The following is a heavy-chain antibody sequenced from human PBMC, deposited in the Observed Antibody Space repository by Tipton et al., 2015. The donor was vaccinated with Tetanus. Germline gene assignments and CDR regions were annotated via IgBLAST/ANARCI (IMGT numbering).Heavy chain of an antibody. CDR1: GYTFTSYD. J-gene: IGHJ3*02. D-gene: IGHD6-13*01. CDR2: MNHNSGDT. V-gene: IGHV1-8*01. Sequence: QVQLVQSGAEVKKPGASVKVSCKASGYTFTSYDINWVRQATGQGLEWMGWMNHNSGDTGYAQKFQGRVTMTRNTSISTAYMELSSLRSEDTAVYYCARVGQQLGTDAFDIWGQGTMVTVSS. CDR3: ARVGQQLGTDAFDI.